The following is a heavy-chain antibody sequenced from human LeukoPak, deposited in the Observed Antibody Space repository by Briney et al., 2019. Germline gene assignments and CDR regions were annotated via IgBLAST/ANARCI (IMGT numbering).Heavy chain of an antibody. D-gene: IGHD3-16*02. CDR3: AREGAHYVWGSYRHNWFDP. CDR1: GFTFDDYG. J-gene: IGHJ5*02. Sequence: SGGSLRLSCAASGFTFDDYGMSWVRQAPGKGLEWVSGINWNGGSTGYADSVKGRFTISRDNAKNSLYLQMNSLRAEDTALYHCAREGAHYVWGSYRHNWFDPWGQGTLVTVSS. CDR2: INWNGGST. V-gene: IGHV3-20*01.